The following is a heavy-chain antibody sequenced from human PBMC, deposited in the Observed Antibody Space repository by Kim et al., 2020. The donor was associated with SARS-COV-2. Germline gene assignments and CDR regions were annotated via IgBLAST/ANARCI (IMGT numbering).Heavy chain of an antibody. J-gene: IGHJ4*02. CDR1: GFTFSSYG. Sequence: GGSLRLSCAASGFTFSSYGMHWVRQAPGKGLEWVAVISYDGSNKYYADSVKGRFTISRDNSKNTLYLQMNSLRAEDTAVYYCAKDLSTYYYGSGSSEPFDYWGQGTLVTVSS. CDR3: AKDLSTYYYGSGSSEPFDY. CDR2: ISYDGSNK. D-gene: IGHD3-10*01. V-gene: IGHV3-30*18.